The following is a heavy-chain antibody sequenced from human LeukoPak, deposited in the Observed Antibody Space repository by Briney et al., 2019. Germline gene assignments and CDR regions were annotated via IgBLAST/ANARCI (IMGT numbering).Heavy chain of an antibody. V-gene: IGHV3-7*01. CDR1: GFIFSNYW. Sequence: PGGSLRLSCAASGFIFSNYWMSWVRQVPGKGLEWVANIKQDGSEKYYVDSVKGRFTISRDNAKNSLYLQMNSLRDEDTAGYYCARDPRFFQDWGQGTLVTVSS. D-gene: IGHD3-3*01. CDR3: ARDPRFFQD. J-gene: IGHJ1*01. CDR2: IKQDGSEK.